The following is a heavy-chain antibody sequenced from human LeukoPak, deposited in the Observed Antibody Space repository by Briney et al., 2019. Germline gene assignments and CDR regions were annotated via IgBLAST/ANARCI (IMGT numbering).Heavy chain of an antibody. CDR2: IKGDGSDK. V-gene: IGHV3-7*04. CDR1: AFALTSYW. D-gene: IGHD3-10*01. CDR3: ARPFGSGTYYQFDL. J-gene: IGHJ4*02. Sequence: GGSLRLSCAASAFALTSYWMSWVRQPPGKGLEWVANIKGDGSDKYYLDSLKGRFTVSRDNAKTSLYLQVNSLRADDTAVYYCARPFGSGTYYQFDLWGQGTLVTVSS.